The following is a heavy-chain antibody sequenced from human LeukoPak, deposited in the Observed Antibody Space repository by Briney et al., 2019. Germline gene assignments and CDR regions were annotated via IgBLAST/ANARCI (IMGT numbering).Heavy chain of an antibody. V-gene: IGHV1-24*01. CDR3: AADRGDYSGSYWTAFDI. CDR1: DYTLTELS. D-gene: IGHD1-26*01. CDR2: FDPEDGEI. J-gene: IGHJ3*02. Sequence: ASVKVSCKVSDYTLTELSMHWVRPAPGKGLEWLGGFDPEDGEIIYAQKFQGRVTMSDDTSTDTAYMELGSLRSDDTAVYYCAADRGDYSGSYWTAFDIWGQGTMVTVSS.